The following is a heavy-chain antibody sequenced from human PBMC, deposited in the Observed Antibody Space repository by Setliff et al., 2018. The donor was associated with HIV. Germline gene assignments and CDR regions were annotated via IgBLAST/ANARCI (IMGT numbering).Heavy chain of an antibody. V-gene: IGHV3-74*01. CDR3: ASPPHLQG. Sequence: GGSLRLSCAASGVIFNNLWMHWVRQVPGKGLVWVARIHGDGSVTNYADSVKGRFTISRDNAKNTLYLQMNSLGADDTAVYYCASPPHLQGWGQGTLVTVSS. CDR2: IHGDGSVT. J-gene: IGHJ4*02. CDR1: GVIFNNLW.